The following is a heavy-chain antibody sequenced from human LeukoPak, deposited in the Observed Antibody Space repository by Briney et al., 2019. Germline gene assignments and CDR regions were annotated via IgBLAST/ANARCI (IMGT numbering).Heavy chain of an antibody. V-gene: IGHV3-23*01. CDR3: AKTRGSSGWVLDY. CDR2: ISGSGGST. Sequence: GGSLRLSCAASGFSLSSYSMNWVRQAPGKGLEWVSAISGSGGSTYYADSVKGRFTISRDNSKNTLYLQMNSLRAEDTAVYYCAKTRGSSGWVLDYWGQGTLVTVSS. J-gene: IGHJ4*02. D-gene: IGHD6-19*01. CDR1: GFSLSSYS.